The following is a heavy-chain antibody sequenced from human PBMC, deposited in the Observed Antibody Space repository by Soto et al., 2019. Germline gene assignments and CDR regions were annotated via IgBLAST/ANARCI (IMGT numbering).Heavy chain of an antibody. Sequence: GSSVQVSCKAPRDTFTSYYINWVRQAPGQGLEWMGVINPHGGSTAYAQKFKGRVTLTRDTSASTVYMEVSSLTSEDTAMYYCARSEGGNFGIIIEGTNWFVQWGQG. CDR1: RDTFTSYY. J-gene: IGHJ5*02. CDR2: INPHGGST. V-gene: IGHV1-46*01. CDR3: ARSEGGNFGIIIEGTNWFVQ. D-gene: IGHD1-26*01.